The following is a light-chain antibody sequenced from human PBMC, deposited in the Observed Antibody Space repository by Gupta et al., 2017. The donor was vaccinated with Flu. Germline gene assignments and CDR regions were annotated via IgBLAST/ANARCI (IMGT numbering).Light chain of an antibody. V-gene: IGLV2-11*01. CDR2: DVN. J-gene: IGLJ3*02. CDR1: SNDVGDYHY. CDR3: SSYAKHYMLV. Sequence: QSALTQPRSVSGSPGQSVTISCTGTSNDVGDYHYVSWYQQFPGKVPKLIIYDVNQRPSGVPDRFSGSKSGNTASLTISGVQVEDEADYYCSSYAKHYMLVFGGGTRLTVL.